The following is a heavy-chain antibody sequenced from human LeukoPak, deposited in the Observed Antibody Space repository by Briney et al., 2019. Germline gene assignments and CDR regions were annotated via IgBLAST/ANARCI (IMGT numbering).Heavy chain of an antibody. D-gene: IGHD3-16*01. CDR3: ARESSIMTKPYFDY. CDR1: GGSISTGGYY. CDR2: INYSGST. Sequence: SQTLSLTCSVSGGSISTGGYYWSWIRQHPGKGLEWIGYINYSGSTYYNPSLKSRITISVDTSKNQFSLRLSSVTAADTAVYFCARESSIMTKPYFDYWGQGTLVTVSS. V-gene: IGHV4-31*03. J-gene: IGHJ4*02.